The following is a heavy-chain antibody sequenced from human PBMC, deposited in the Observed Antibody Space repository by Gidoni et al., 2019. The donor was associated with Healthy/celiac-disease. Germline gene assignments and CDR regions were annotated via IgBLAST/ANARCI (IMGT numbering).Heavy chain of an antibody. CDR2: IYTSGST. CDR1: GGSISSGSYY. D-gene: IGHD3-10*01. J-gene: IGHJ4*02. V-gene: IGHV4-61*02. Sequence: VQLQESGPGLVQPSQPLSLTCTAPGGSISSGSYYWSCHRQRAGKGLEWIGRIYTSGSTNYHPSHKSRVTISVDTSKNQFSLKLSSVTAADTAVYYCARELWFGSPPLADWGQGTLVTVSS. CDR3: ARELWFGSPPLAD.